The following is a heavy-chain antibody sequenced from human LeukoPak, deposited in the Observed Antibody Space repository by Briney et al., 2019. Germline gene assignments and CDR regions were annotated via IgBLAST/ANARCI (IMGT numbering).Heavy chain of an antibody. CDR2: IYYTGAT. J-gene: IGHJ5*02. CDR1: SGSISSSSYY. CDR3: ARGGEYSGSYTGGWFDP. Sequence: SETLSLTCIVSSGSISSSSYYWGWIRQPPGKGLGWVGSIYYTGATYYNPSLESRVAISVDTSKNQFSLKLSSVTAADTAVYYCARGGEYSGSYTGGWFDPWGQGTLVTVSS. V-gene: IGHV4-39*07. D-gene: IGHD1-26*01.